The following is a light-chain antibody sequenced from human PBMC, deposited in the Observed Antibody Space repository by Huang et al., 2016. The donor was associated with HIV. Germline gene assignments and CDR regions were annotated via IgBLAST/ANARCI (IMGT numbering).Light chain of an antibody. CDR2: DAS. V-gene: IGKV1-33*01. CDR3: QQYDNLPIT. J-gene: IGKJ4*01. CDR1: QDISNY. Sequence: DIQMTQSPTSLFASVGDRVTITCQASQDISNYLNWYQQKLGKAPKLLIYDASNLETGVPSRFSGGGSGTDFNFTIISLQPEDFATYHCQQYDNLPITFGGGTKVEIK.